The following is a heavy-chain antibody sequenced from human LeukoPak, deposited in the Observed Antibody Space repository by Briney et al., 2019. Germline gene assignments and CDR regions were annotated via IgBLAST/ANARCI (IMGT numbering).Heavy chain of an antibody. D-gene: IGHD1-26*01. V-gene: IGHV4-59*05. CDR1: GFTVSSNY. J-gene: IGHJ4*02. CDR3: ARVGATTDY. Sequence: GSLRLSCAASGFTVSSNYMSWVRQAPGKGLEWIGSIYSSGRTFYNPSLKSRVTISVDTSKNQFSLKLNSVTAADTAVYYCARVGATTDYWGQGTLVTVSS. CDR2: IYSSGRT.